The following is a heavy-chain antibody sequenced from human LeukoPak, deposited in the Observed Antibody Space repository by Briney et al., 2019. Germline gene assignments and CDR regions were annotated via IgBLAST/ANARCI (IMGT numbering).Heavy chain of an antibody. CDR1: GYTFTSYD. Sequence: GASVNVSCKTSGYTFTSYDINCVRQATGQGREWMGWMNPNSVNTGYAQNFQGRVTMTRNISISTAYMELSSLRSEDTAVYYCARGGRDYYDSSGYSDDAFDIWGQGTMVTVSS. V-gene: IGHV1-8*01. CDR2: MNPNSVNT. D-gene: IGHD3-22*01. J-gene: IGHJ3*02. CDR3: ARGGRDYYDSSGYSDDAFDI.